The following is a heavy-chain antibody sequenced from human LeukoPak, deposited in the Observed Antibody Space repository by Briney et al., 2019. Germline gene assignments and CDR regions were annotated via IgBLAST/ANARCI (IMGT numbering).Heavy chain of an antibody. V-gene: IGHV1-2*02. CDR3: AREGERPLIPEL. D-gene: IGHD1-14*01. Sequence: GASVKVSCKATGYTFNDYYIHWVRQSPGQGPEWMGWIIPNSGVTNSAQKFQGRVTMTRDTSINTAYLEVSRLTSDDTAVYYCAREGERPLIPELWGQGSLVIVSS. J-gene: IGHJ4*02. CDR1: GYTFNDYY. CDR2: IIPNSGVT.